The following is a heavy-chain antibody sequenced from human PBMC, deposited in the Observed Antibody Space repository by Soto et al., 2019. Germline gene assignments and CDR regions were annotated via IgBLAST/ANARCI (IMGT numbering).Heavy chain of an antibody. CDR1: GGSISSYY. CDR2: IYYSGST. Sequence: SETLCLTCTVSGGSISSYYWSWIRQPPGKGLEWIGYIYYSGSTNYNPSLKSRVTISVDTSKNQFSLKLSSVTAADTAVYYCARVFNGDKFDPWGQGTLVTVSS. V-gene: IGHV4-59*01. D-gene: IGHD4-17*01. CDR3: ARVFNGDKFDP. J-gene: IGHJ5*02.